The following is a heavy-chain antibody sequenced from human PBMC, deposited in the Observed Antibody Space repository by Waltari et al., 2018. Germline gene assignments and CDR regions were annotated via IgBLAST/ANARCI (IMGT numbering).Heavy chain of an antibody. CDR2: IWYDGSNK. Sequence: QVQLVESGGGVVQPGRSLRLSCAASGFTFSSYGMHWVRQAPGKGLEGVAAVIWYDGSNKYYADSVKGRFTISRDNSKNTLYLQMNSLRAEDTAVYYCAKALGAGYYYDSSRDAFDIWGQGTMVTVSS. D-gene: IGHD3-22*01. J-gene: IGHJ3*02. CDR1: GFTFSSYG. CDR3: AKALGAGYYYDSSRDAFDI. V-gene: IGHV3-33*06.